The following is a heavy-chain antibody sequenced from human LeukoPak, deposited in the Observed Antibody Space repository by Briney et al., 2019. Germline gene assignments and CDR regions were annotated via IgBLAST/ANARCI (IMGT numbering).Heavy chain of an antibody. CDR2: IWYDGSNK. J-gene: IGHJ3*02. CDR1: GFTFSSYG. V-gene: IGHV3-33*06. D-gene: IGHD2-2*01. Sequence: GRSLRLSCAASGFTFSSYGMHWVRQAPGKGLEWVAVIWYDGSNKYYADSVKGRFTISRDNSKNTLYLQMNSLRAEDTAVYYCAKIGSVVPAAIAAFDIWGQGTMVTVSS. CDR3: AKIGSVVPAAIAAFDI.